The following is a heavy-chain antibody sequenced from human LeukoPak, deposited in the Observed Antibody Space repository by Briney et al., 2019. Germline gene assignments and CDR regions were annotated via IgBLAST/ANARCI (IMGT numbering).Heavy chain of an antibody. CDR3: AKKTPGIHPFDS. CDR2: VGTDSDT. J-gene: IGHJ4*02. D-gene: IGHD6-13*01. Sequence: GGSLRLSCAASGFTFRTSAFSWVRQSPGRGLEWVSTVGTDSDTYYADSVKGRFTISRDNSKNTVYLQMTGLRADNTAVYYCAKKTPGIHPFDSWGQGTLVTVSP. V-gene: IGHV3-23*01. CDR1: GFTFRTSA.